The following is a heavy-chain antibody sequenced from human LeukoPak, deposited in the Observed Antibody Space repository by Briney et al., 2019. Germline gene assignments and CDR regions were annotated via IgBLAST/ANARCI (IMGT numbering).Heavy chain of an antibody. D-gene: IGHD3-10*01. CDR1: GFTFSSYW. Sequence: HPGGSLRLSCAASGFTFSSYWMNWVRQAPGKGLEWVSAISGSGGSTYYADSVKGRFTISRDNSKNTLYLQMNSLRAEDTAVYCCAKGENGDPLYYFDYWGQGTLVTVSS. J-gene: IGHJ4*02. CDR3: AKGENGDPLYYFDY. V-gene: IGHV3-23*01. CDR2: ISGSGGST.